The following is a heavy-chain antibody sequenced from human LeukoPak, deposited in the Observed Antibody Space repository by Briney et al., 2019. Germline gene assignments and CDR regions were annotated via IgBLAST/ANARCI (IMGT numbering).Heavy chain of an antibody. CDR1: GFTFDDYG. J-gene: IGHJ4*02. CDR2: INWNGGST. CDR3: ARGPRGYSYGYDY. D-gene: IGHD5-18*01. V-gene: IGHV3-20*04. Sequence: PGGSLRLSCAASGFTFDDYGMSWVRHAPGKGLEWVSGINWNGGSTGYADSVRGRFTISRDNAKNSLYLQMNSLRAEDTALYYCARGPRGYSYGYDYWGQGTLVTVSS.